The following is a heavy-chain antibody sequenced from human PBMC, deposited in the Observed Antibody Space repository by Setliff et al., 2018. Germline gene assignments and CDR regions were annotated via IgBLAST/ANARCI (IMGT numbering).Heavy chain of an antibody. V-gene: IGHV1-2*02. D-gene: IGHD2-21*02. CDR1: GYTFTGYY. Sequence: ASVKVSCKASGYTFTGYYMHWVRQAPGQGIEWMGWINPNSGGTNYAQKFQGRVTMTRDTSISTAYMELSRLRSDDTGVYYCARTGHCGGDCYGFDYWGQGTLVTVSS. J-gene: IGHJ4*02. CDR2: INPNSGGT. CDR3: ARTGHCGGDCYGFDY.